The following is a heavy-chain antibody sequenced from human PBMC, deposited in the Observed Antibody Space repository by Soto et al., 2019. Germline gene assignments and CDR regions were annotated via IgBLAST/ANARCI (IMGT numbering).Heavy chain of an antibody. V-gene: IGHV1-46*03. CDR2: INPSGGST. D-gene: IGHD3-10*01. CDR3: ARDFLWFGELPQRGYFDY. J-gene: IGHJ4*02. CDR1: GDTLSTYY. Sequence: ASVKVSCKASGDTLSTYYMHWARQAPGQGLEWMGIINPSGGSTSYAQKFQGRVTMTRDTSTSTVYMELSSLRSEDTAVYYCARDFLWFGELPQRGYFDYWGQGTLVTVSS.